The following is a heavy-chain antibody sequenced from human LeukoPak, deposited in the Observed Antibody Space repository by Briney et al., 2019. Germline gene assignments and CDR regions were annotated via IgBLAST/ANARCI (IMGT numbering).Heavy chain of an antibody. CDR1: GGSINNNNNY. CDR3: ASVPLLLFGAEKYYFDS. CDR2: IYYSAST. V-gene: IGHV4-39*01. Sequence: PSETLSLTCSVSGGSINNNNNYWGWIRQPPEKGLEWIGSIYYSASTYYNPSLKSRVTISIDTSKNQFSLRLRSVTAADTAVYYRASVPLLLFGAEKYYFDSWGQGTLVTVSS. D-gene: IGHD3-10*01. J-gene: IGHJ4*02.